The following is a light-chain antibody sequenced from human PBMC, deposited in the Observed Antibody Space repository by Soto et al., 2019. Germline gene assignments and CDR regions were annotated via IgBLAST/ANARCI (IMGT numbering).Light chain of an antibody. J-gene: IGKJ1*01. CDR1: QSIGNR. CDR2: DAS. CDR3: QHYGGLWT. Sequence: DLQMTQSPSTLSPSIGDRISISCRASQSIGNRLAWYQQKPGTAPKVLIYDASTLESGVPSRFSGSGSGTNFTLTISSLQPDDFATYYCQHYGGLWTFGLGTKVEIK. V-gene: IGKV1-5*01.